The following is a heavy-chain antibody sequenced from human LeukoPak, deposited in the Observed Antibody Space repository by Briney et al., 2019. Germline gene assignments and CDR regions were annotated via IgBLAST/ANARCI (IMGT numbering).Heavy chain of an antibody. J-gene: IGHJ3*02. Sequence: GGSLRLSCAASGFTFDDYGMSWVRQAPGKGLEWVAFIRYDGSNEYYADSVKGRFTISRDNSKNTLYLQMNSLRAEDTAVYYCAKDFSVGATAPAFDIWGQGTMVTVSS. CDR3: AKDFSVGATAPAFDI. CDR2: IRYDGSNE. V-gene: IGHV3-30*02. CDR1: GFTFDDYG. D-gene: IGHD1-26*01.